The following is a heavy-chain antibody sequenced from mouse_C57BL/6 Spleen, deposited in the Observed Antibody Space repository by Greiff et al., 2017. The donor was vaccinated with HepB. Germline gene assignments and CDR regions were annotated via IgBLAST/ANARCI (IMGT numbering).Heavy chain of an antibody. CDR2: IYPGDGDT. CDR1: GYAFSSSW. CDR3: AGYYYGSSSDY. J-gene: IGHJ2*01. D-gene: IGHD1-1*01. Sequence: QVQLQQSGPELVKPGASVKISCKASGYAFSSSWMNWVKQRPGKGLEWIGRIYPGDGDTNYNGKFKGKATLTADKSSSTAYMQLSSLTSEDSAVYFCAGYYYGSSSDYWGQGTTLTVSS. V-gene: IGHV1-82*01.